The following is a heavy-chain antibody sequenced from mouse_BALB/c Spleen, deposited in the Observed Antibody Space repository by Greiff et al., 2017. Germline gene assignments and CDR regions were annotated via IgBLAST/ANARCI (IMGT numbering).Heavy chain of an antibody. V-gene: IGHV1-14*01. CDR3: ARKGLYYRYDENYAMDY. CDR2: INPYNDGT. CDR1: GYTFTSYV. D-gene: IGHD2-14*01. J-gene: IGHJ4*01. Sequence: EVQLQQSGPELVKPGASVKMSCKASGYTFTSYVMHWVKQKPGQGLEWIGYINPYNDGTKYNEKFKGKATLTSDKSSSTAYMELSSLTSEDSAVYYCARKGLYYRYDENYAMDYWGQGTSVTVSS.